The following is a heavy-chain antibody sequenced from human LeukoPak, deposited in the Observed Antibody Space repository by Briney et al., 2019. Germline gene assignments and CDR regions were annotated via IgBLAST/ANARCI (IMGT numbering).Heavy chain of an antibody. Sequence: GGSLRLSCAASGFTFNTYAMEWVRQAPGKGLEWVAGMWYDGSREDYADSVKGRFTISRDMSKNTLNLQMNSLRVEDTAMFYCARDLSFGSLDFRGQGTLVTVSS. CDR1: GFTFNTYA. J-gene: IGHJ4*02. D-gene: IGHD1-26*01. V-gene: IGHV3-33*08. CDR2: MWYDGSRE. CDR3: ARDLSFGSLDF.